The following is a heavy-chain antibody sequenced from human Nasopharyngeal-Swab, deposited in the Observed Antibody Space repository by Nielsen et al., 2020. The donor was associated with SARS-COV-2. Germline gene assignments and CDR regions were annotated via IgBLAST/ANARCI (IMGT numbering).Heavy chain of an antibody. D-gene: IGHD5-12*01. Sequence: GESLMISCAASGFTFTSYSMNWVRQAPGKGLEWVSAISSSTTTIRYADSVKGRVTISRDNAKNSMSLQMNSLRADDTALYYCARARGYDFDYWGQGTLVTVSS. CDR2: ISSSTTTI. V-gene: IGHV3-21*01. J-gene: IGHJ4*02. CDR1: GFTFTSYS. CDR3: ARARGYDFDY.